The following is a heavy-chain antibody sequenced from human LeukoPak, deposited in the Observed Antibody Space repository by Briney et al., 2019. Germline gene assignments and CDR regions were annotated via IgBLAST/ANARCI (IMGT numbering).Heavy chain of an antibody. CDR1: GFTFSSYG. J-gene: IGHJ3*02. Sequence: PGRSLRLSCAASGFTFSSYGMHWVRQAPGKGLEWVAVISYDGSNKYYADSVKGRFTISRDNSKNTLYLQMNSLRAEDTAVYYCAKKGPPWNWGSVDDAFDIWGQGTVVTVSS. D-gene: IGHD7-27*01. CDR2: ISYDGSNK. V-gene: IGHV3-30*18. CDR3: AKKGPPWNWGSVDDAFDI.